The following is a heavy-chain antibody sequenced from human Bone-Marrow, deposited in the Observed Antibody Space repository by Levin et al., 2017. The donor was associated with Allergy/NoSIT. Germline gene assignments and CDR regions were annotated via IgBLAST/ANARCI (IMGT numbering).Heavy chain of an antibody. D-gene: IGHD2-21*02. V-gene: IGHV3-53*01. CDR3: ARAYCGGDCYSYYYYYYGMDV. CDR2: IYSGGST. J-gene: IGHJ6*02. Sequence: GGSLRLSCAASGFTVSSNYMSWVRQAPGKGLEWVSVIYSGGSTYYADSVKGRFTISRDNSKNTLYLQMNSLRAEDTAVYYCARAYCGGDCYSYYYYYYGMDVWGQGTTVTVSS. CDR1: GFTVSSNY.